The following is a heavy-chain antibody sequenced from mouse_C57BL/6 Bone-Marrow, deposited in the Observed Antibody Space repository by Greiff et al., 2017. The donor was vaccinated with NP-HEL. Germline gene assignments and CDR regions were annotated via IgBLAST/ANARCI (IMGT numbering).Heavy chain of an antibody. CDR2: IDPENGDT. V-gene: IGHV14-4*01. Sequence: VQLQQSGAELVRPGASVKLSCTASGFNIKDDYMHWVKQRPEQGLEWIGWIDPENGDTEYASKFQGKATITADTSSNTAYLQLSSLTSEDTAVYYCTTYSNYEGYWYFDGWGTGTTVTVSS. J-gene: IGHJ1*03. CDR1: GFNIKDDY. CDR3: TTYSNYEGYWYFDG. D-gene: IGHD2-5*01.